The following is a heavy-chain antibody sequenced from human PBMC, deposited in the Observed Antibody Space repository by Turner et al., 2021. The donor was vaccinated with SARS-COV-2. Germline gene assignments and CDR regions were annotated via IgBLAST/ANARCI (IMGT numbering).Heavy chain of an antibody. V-gene: IGHV4-39*01. CDR1: GGSISSSSYY. CDR3: AGEEVVFRASHTLYYYGMDV. J-gene: IGHJ6*02. CDR2: IYYSRST. D-gene: IGHD3-22*01. Sequence: QLQLQESGPGLVKPSETLSLTCTVSGGSISSSSYYWGWIRQPPGKGLEWIGSIYYSRSTYYNPSLKSRVTISVDTSKNQFSLKLSSVTAADTAVYYCAGEEVVFRASHTLYYYGMDVWGQGTTVTVSS.